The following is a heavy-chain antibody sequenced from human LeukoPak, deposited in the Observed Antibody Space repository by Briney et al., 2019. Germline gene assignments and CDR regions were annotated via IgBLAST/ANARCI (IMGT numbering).Heavy chain of an antibody. Sequence: SETLSLTCAVSGGSISTATFDWGWIRQAPGRDLEWIATISSSGTAYYNPSLMSRVTISVDTSMNQFSLELTSVTAADTGLLYCARFKGGTGFDYWGQGILVIVSS. D-gene: IGHD1-26*01. V-gene: IGHV4-39*01. CDR1: GGSISTATFD. CDR2: ISSSGTA. CDR3: ARFKGGTGFDY. J-gene: IGHJ4*02.